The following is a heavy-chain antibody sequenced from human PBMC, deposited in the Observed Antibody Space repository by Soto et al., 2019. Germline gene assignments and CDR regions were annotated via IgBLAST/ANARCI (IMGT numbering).Heavy chain of an antibody. Sequence: ASVKVSCTASGYTFTSYDINWVRQATGQGLEWMGGMDPEDGNTGYAQKFQGRVTMTRDTSTSTVYMELSSLRSEDTAVYYCASYYSNYFDYWGQGTLVTVSS. CDR2: MDPEDGNT. CDR3: ASYYSNYFDY. V-gene: IGHV1-8*01. D-gene: IGHD4-4*01. J-gene: IGHJ4*02. CDR1: GYTFTSYD.